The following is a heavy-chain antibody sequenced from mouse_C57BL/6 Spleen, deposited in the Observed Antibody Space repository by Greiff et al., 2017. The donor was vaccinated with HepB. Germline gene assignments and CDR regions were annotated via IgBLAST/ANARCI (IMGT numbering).Heavy chain of an antibody. V-gene: IGHV1-64*01. CDR1: GYTFTSYW. D-gene: IGHD3-2*02. J-gene: IGHJ4*01. Sequence: QVQLKQPGAELVKPGASVKLSCKASGYTFTSYWMHWVKQRPGQGLEWIGMIHPNSGSTNYNEKFKSKATLTVDKSSSTAYMQLSSLTSEDSAVYYCARSSGYIYAMDYWGQGTSVTVSS. CDR2: IHPNSGST. CDR3: ARSSGYIYAMDY.